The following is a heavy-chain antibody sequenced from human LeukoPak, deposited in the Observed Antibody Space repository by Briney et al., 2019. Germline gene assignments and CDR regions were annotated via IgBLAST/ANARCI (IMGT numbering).Heavy chain of an antibody. CDR3: ARDGYSGSDAL. CDR2: IYHSGST. V-gene: IGHV4-61*01. D-gene: IGHD5-12*01. CDR1: GGSISSSSYY. J-gene: IGHJ4*02. Sequence: SETLSLTCAVSGGSISSSSYYWDWIRQPPGKGLEWIGYIYHSGSTNYNPSLKSRVTISVDTSQNQFYLKLSSVTAADTAVYYCARDGYSGSDALWGQGTLVTVSS.